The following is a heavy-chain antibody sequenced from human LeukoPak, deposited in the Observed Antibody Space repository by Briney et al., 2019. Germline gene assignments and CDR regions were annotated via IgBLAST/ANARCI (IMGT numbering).Heavy chain of an antibody. CDR3: ARGVRWYYDFWSGYYSDAFDI. D-gene: IGHD3-3*01. J-gene: IGHJ3*02. CDR1: GGSISSGSYY. V-gene: IGHV4-61*09. Sequence: SQTLSLTCTVSGGSISSGSYYWSWIRQPAGKGLEWIGHIYTSGSTNYSPSLKSRVTISVDTSKNQFSLKLSSVTAADTAVYYCARGVRWYYDFWSGYYSDAFDIWGQGTMVTVPS. CDR2: IYTSGST.